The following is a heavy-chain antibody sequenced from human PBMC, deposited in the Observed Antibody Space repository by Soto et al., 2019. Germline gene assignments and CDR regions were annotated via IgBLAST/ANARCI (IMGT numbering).Heavy chain of an antibody. CDR2: IIPIFGTA. J-gene: IGHJ6*02. CDR3: ARDQQYYDILTEDYYYSGMDV. D-gene: IGHD3-9*01. Sequence: SVKVSCKASGGTFSSYAISWVRQAPGQGLEWMGGIIPIFGTANYAQKSQGRVTITADESTSTAYMELSSLRSEDTAVYYCARDQQYYDILTEDYYYSGMDVWGQGTTVTVSS. CDR1: GGTFSSYA. V-gene: IGHV1-69*13.